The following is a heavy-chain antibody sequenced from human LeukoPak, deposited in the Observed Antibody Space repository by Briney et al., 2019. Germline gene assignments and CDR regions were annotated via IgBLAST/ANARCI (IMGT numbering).Heavy chain of an antibody. J-gene: IGHJ4*02. D-gene: IGHD6-19*01. CDR1: GFTFSSYA. V-gene: IGHV3-30-3*01. CDR3: ARAYPRQWLSCDY. CDR2: ISYDGSNK. Sequence: GGSLRLSCAASGFTFSSYAMHWVRQAPGKGLEWVAVISYDGSNKYYADSVKGRFTISRDNSKNTLYLQMNSLRAEDTAVYYCARAYPRQWLSCDYWGQGTLVTVSS.